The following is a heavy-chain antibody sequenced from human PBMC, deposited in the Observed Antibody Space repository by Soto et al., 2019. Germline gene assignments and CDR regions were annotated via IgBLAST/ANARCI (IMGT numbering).Heavy chain of an antibody. CDR2: IYYSGST. V-gene: IGHV4-59*01. J-gene: IGHJ6*02. Sequence: SETLSLTCTVSGGSISSYYWSWIRQPPGKGLEWIGYIYYSGSTNYNPSLKSRVTISVDTSKNQFSLKLSSVTAADTAVYYCARGFIAAAGVDHYYYGMDVWGQGTTVTVSS. D-gene: IGHD6-13*01. CDR1: GGSISSYY. CDR3: ARGFIAAAGVDHYYYGMDV.